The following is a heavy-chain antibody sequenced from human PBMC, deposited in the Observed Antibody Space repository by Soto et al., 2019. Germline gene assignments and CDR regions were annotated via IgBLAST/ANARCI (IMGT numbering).Heavy chain of an antibody. D-gene: IGHD1-26*01. CDR3: ARGTGAANGMEV. J-gene: IGHJ6*02. Sequence: GASVKVSCKASGYTFTSYDMHWVRQAPGQGLEWMGIIFPSGGTTNCAQKFQGRVTMTSDTSTSTVSMELSSLRSEDTAVYYCARGTGAANGMEVWGQGTTVTVSS. CDR1: GYTFTSYD. V-gene: IGHV1-46*01. CDR2: IFPSGGTT.